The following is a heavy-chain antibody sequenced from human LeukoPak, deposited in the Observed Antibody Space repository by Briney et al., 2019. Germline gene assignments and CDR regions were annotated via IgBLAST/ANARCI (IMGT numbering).Heavy chain of an antibody. J-gene: IGHJ6*03. CDR3: ARDFGGYEPGRPNYYYYYMDV. Sequence: SETLSLTCTVSGGSISSHYWSWIRQPPGKGPEWIGYIYYSGSTNYNPSLKSRVTISVDTSKNQFSLKLSSVTAADTAVYYCARDFGGYEPGRPNYYYYYMDVWGKGTTVTVSS. CDR1: GGSISSHY. CDR2: IYYSGST. V-gene: IGHV4-59*11. D-gene: IGHD3-16*01.